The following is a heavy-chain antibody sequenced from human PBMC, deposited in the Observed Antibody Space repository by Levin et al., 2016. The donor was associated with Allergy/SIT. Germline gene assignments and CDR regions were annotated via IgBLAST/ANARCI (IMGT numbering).Heavy chain of an antibody. CDR3: ARDWTGNYDFWSGGGFDY. Sequence: GGSLRLSCAASGFTFSSYGMHWVRQAPGKGLEWVAVIWYDGSNKYYADSVKGRFTISRDNSKNTLYLQMNSLRAEDTAVYYCARDWTGNYDFWSGGGFDYWGQGTLVTVSS. J-gene: IGHJ4*02. D-gene: IGHD3-3*01. V-gene: IGHV3-33*01. CDR1: GFTFSSYG. CDR2: IWYDGSNK.